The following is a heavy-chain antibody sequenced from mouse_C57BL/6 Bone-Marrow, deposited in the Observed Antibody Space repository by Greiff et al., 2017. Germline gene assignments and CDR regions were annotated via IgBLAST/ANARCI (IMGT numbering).Heavy chain of an antibody. CDR3: AREERAHYYGSSYGFAY. CDR2: IDPSDSYT. CDR1: GYTFTSYW. D-gene: IGHD1-1*01. J-gene: IGHJ3*01. Sequence: QVQLQQPGAELVMPGASVKLSCKASGYTFTSYWMHWVKQRPGQGLEWIGEIDPSDSYTNYNQKFKGKSTLTVDKSSSTAYMQLSSLTSGDSAVYYCAREERAHYYGSSYGFAYWGQGTLVTVSA. V-gene: IGHV1-69*01.